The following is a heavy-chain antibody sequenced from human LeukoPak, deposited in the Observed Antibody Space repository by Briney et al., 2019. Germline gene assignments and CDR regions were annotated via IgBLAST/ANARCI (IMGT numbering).Heavy chain of an antibody. CDR2: INHSGST. J-gene: IGHJ4*02. CDR1: GGSFSGYY. V-gene: IGHV4-34*01. Sequence: SETLSLTCAVYGGSFSGYYWCWSRQPPGKGLEWIGEINHSGSTNYNPSLKSRVTRSVDTSKNQFYLKLSSLTEADTAVYYCARGLRRRFDYWGQGTLVTVSS. CDR3: ARGLRRRFDY.